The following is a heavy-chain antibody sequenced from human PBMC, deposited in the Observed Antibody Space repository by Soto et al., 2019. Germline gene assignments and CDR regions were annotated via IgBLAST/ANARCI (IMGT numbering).Heavy chain of an antibody. CDR2: ISGGTT. CDR3: VTRDRVTSGSSHFYGTDV. J-gene: IGHJ6*02. Sequence: EVQLLESGGGLVQPGGSLRLSCVASGSTFSSDVMSWVRQAPGKGLEWVSGISGGTTYYADSVQGRFTISRDDFKNTLILQMNSLRAKDTAVYRCVTRDRVTSGSSHFYGTDVWGQGTTVTVSS. V-gene: IGHV3-23*01. CDR1: GSTFSSDV. D-gene: IGHD1-26*01.